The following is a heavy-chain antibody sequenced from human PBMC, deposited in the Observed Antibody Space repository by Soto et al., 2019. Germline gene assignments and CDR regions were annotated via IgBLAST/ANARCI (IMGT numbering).Heavy chain of an antibody. CDR3: ASDAVTGVPYYFDT. Sequence: QVRLVESGGGVVQPGRSLRLSCATSGFVFGNYAMHWVRQAPGKGPEWVTVIGHDGVNKYYADSVRGRFTISIDDSKNTLYLEMNSLRIEYSAVYYCASDAVTGVPYYFDTWGQATLLTVSS. V-gene: IGHV3-30*04. CDR2: IGHDGVNK. D-gene: IGHD4-17*01. CDR1: GFVFGNYA. J-gene: IGHJ4*02.